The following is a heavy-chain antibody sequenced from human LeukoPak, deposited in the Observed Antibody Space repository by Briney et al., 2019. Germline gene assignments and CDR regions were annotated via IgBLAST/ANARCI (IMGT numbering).Heavy chain of an antibody. CDR2: IIPIFGTA. V-gene: IGHV1-69*01. J-gene: IGHJ4*02. CDR1: GGTFSSYA. Sequence: SVKVSCKASGGTFSSYAISWVRRAPGQGLEWMGGIIPIFGTANYAQKFQGRVTITADESTSTAYMELSSLRSEDTAVYYCARVLDYDFWSGSSDWGQGTLVTVSS. D-gene: IGHD3-3*01. CDR3: ARVLDYDFWSGSSD.